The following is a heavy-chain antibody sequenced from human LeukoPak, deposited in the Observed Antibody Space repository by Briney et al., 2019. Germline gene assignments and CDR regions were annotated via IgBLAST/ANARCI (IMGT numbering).Heavy chain of an antibody. Sequence: PSETLSLTCAVYGGSFSGYYWSWIRQPPGKGLEWIGEMNHSGSANYNPSLKSRVTISVDTSKNQCSLRLSAVTAADTAVYYCARGNWNYLFDYWGQGTLVTVSS. V-gene: IGHV4-34*01. D-gene: IGHD1-7*01. J-gene: IGHJ4*02. CDR3: ARGNWNYLFDY. CDR2: MNHSGSA. CDR1: GGSFSGYY.